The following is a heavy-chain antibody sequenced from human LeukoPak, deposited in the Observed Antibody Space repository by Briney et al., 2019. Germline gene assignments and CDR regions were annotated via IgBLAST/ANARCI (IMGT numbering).Heavy chain of an antibody. CDR2: INRDGSER. Sequence: GGSLRLSCAASGFTFSNYWMTWVRQAPGKGLEWVANINRDGSERYYVDSVKGRFTISRDDAKSPLYLQMNSLRAEDTAVYYCARRNAMDVWGQGTTVIVFS. CDR3: ARRNAMDV. V-gene: IGHV3-7*03. J-gene: IGHJ6*02. CDR1: GFTFSNYW.